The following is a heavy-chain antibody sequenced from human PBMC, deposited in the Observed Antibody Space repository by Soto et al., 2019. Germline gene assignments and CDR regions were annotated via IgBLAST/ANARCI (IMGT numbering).Heavy chain of an antibody. J-gene: IGHJ5*01. CDR3: ARDRPVNWNPQSPDNWFDS. CDR2: IYSGGST. D-gene: IGHD1-1*01. CDR1: GFTVSSNY. Sequence: PGGSLRLSCAASGFTVSSNYMSWVRQAPGKGLKWVSVIYSGGSTYYADSVKGRFTISRDNSKNTLYLQMNSLRAEDTAVYYCARDRPVNWNPQSPDNWFDSWGQGTLVTVSS. V-gene: IGHV3-66*01.